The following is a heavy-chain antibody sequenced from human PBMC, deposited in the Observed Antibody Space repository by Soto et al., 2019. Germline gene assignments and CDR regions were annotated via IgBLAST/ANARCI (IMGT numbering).Heavy chain of an antibody. CDR2: INHSGST. J-gene: IGHJ4*02. CDR1: GASFSGYY. Sequence: ESRSLACPVYGASFSGYYASWIRQPPGKGLEWIGEINHSGSTNNNPSLKSRVTISVDTSKNQFSLKLSSVTAEDTAVYYCAGGIAVAIFDSWGQGTLVTVYS. CDR3: AGGIAVAIFDS. D-gene: IGHD6-19*01. V-gene: IGHV4-34*01.